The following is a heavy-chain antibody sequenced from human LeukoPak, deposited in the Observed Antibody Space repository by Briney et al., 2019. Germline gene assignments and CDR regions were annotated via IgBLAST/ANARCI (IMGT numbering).Heavy chain of an antibody. D-gene: IGHD6-13*01. J-gene: IGHJ4*02. V-gene: IGHV4-31*03. Sequence: PSQTLSLTCTVSGGSISSGGYYWSWIRQHPGKGLEWIGYIYYSGSTYYNPSPKSRVTISVDTSKNQFSLKLSSVTAADTAVYYCAREARGLRFSSSWYYFDYWGQGTLVTVSS. CDR1: GGSISSGGYY. CDR2: IYYSGST. CDR3: AREARGLRFSSSWYYFDY.